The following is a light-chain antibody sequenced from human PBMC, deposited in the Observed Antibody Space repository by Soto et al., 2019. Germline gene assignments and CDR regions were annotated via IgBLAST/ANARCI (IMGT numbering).Light chain of an antibody. J-gene: IGKJ4*01. Sequence: DIQLTQSPSFLSASVGDRVTITCRASQAISNFLAWYQQKPGKAPKLLIYEASTLQSGVPSRFSGSGSGTEFTLTINSLQPEDFATYYCQQLNTYPLTFGGGTKVEIK. CDR3: QQLNTYPLT. CDR2: EAS. V-gene: IGKV1-9*01. CDR1: QAISNF.